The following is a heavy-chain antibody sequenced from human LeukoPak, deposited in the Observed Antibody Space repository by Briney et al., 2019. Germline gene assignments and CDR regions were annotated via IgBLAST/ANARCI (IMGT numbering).Heavy chain of an antibody. CDR1: RDSVSTNSGG. J-gene: IGHJ4*02. D-gene: IGHD5-24*01. Sequence: SQTLSLTCAISRDSVSTNSGGWNWIRQSPSRGLEWLGRTYDKSNWYNDYAVSVKSRITINPDTSKNQFSLQLNSVTPEDTAVYYCARGWLQSGFDYWGQGTLVTVSS. V-gene: IGHV6-1*01. CDR2: TYDKSNWYN. CDR3: ARGWLQSGFDY.